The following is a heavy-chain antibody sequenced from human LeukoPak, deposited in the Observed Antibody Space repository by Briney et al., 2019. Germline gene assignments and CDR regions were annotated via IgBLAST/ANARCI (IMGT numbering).Heavy chain of an antibody. CDR3: ARDIERRRGAVGFDP. D-gene: IGHD6-13*01. CDR1: GGSISSYY. CDR2: IFDSGST. Sequence: SETLSLTCTVSGGSISSYYWSWIRQPPGKGLEWIGYIFDSGSTYYNPSLKSRVTISVDTSKNQFSLRLSSVTAADTAVYYCARDIERRRGAVGFDPWGQGTLVTVSS. J-gene: IGHJ5*02. V-gene: IGHV4-59*01.